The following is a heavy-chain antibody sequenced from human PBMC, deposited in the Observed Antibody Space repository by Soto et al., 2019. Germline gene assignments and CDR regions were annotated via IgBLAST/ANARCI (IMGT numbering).Heavy chain of an antibody. Sequence: PSETLSLTCTVSGGSISSGDYYWSWIRQPPGKGLEWIGYIYYSGGTYYNPSLKSRVTISVDTSKNQFSLKLSSVTAADTAVYYCARNGDSTGTFYYGMDVWGQGTTVTVSS. J-gene: IGHJ6*02. V-gene: IGHV4-30-4*01. CDR2: IYYSGGT. CDR1: GGSISSGDYY. D-gene: IGHD4-17*01. CDR3: ARNGDSTGTFYYGMDV.